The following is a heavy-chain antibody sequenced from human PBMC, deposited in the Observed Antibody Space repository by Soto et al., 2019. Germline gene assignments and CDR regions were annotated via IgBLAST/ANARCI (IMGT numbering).Heavy chain of an antibody. CDR2: ISYDNGDNK. D-gene: IGHD4-4*01. CDR1: GFTFSSVS. CDR3: ARTRVVSGTPDFDY. Sequence: QVQLVESGGGVVPPGTSLRLSCAASGFTFSSVSMHWVRQAPGKGLERGAVISYDNGDNKYYADSGRGRFTVSRDNPKNTLYLKMITLRPADTAVYYCARTRVVSGTPDFDYWGQGTLVTVSS. J-gene: IGHJ4*02. V-gene: IGHV3-30-3*01.